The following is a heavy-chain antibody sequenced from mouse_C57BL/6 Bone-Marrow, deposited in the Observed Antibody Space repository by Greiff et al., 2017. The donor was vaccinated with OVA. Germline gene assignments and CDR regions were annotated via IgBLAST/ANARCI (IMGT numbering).Heavy chain of an antibody. CDR3: ARVTTVVEDFDV. Sequence: QVQLQQSGAELVKPGASVKISCKASGYAFSSYWMNWVKQRPGKGLEWIGQIYPGDGDTNYNGKFKGQDTLTADKSSSTAYMQLSSLTSEDSAVYFCARVTTVVEDFDVWGTGTTVTVSS. CDR1: GYAFSSYW. D-gene: IGHD1-1*01. V-gene: IGHV1-80*01. J-gene: IGHJ1*03. CDR2: IYPGDGDT.